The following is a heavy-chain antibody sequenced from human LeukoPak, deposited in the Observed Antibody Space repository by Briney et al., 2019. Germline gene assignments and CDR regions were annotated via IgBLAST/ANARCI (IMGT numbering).Heavy chain of an antibody. CDR1: GGSISSGDYY. D-gene: IGHD6-19*01. J-gene: IGHJ4*02. Sequence: PSQTLSLTCTVSGGSISSGDYYWSWIRQPPEKGLEWIGYIYYSGSTYYNPSLKSRVTISVDTSKNQFSLKLSSVTAADTAVYYCAREAVAGGGVDYWGQGTLVTVSS. CDR3: AREAVAGGGVDY. CDR2: IYYSGST. V-gene: IGHV4-30-4*01.